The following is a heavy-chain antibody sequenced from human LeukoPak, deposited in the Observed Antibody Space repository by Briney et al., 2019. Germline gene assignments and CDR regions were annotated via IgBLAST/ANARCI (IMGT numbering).Heavy chain of an antibody. V-gene: IGHV4-59*12. CDR2: IYYSGST. CDR3: AKSTGTTHYYGMDV. CDR1: GGSISSYY. J-gene: IGHJ6*02. Sequence: VKPSETLSLTCTVSGGSISSYYWSWIRQPPGKGLEWIGYIYYSGSTNYNPSLKSRVTISVDRSKNQFSLKLSSVTAADTAVYYCAKSTGTTHYYGMDVWGQGTTVTVSS. D-gene: IGHD1-7*01.